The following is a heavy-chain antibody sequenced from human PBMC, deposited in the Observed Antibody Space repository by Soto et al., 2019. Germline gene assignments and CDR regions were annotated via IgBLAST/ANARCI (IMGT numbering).Heavy chain of an antibody. CDR3: ARVRDHSGNYYYGMDV. D-gene: IGHD5-12*01. V-gene: IGHV3-30-3*01. J-gene: IGHJ6*02. CDR1: GFTFSSYA. CDR2: ISYDGSNK. Sequence: LRLSCAASGFTFSSYAMHWVRQAPGKGLEWVAVISYDGSNKYYADSVKGRFTISRDNSKNTLYLQMNSLRAEDTAVYYCARVRDHSGNYYYGMDVWGQGTTVTVSS.